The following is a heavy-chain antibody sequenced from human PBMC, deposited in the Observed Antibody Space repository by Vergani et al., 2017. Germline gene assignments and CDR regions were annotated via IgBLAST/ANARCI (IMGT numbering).Heavy chain of an antibody. CDR3: AQRLSKNCYNYDAFDI. J-gene: IGHJ3*02. Sequence: QVTLKESGPALVKPTQTLPLTCILSGFSVNSHPMRVIWIRQPPGKDLEWLARSDWAADKFYVRSLKTRLTIAKDTSKNQVVLKMTNMDPVDTAMYYCAQRLSKNCYNYDAFDIGGQETMVMVSS. CDR2: SDWAADK. V-gene: IGHV2-70*04. CDR1: GFSVNSHPMR. D-gene: IGHD5-24*01.